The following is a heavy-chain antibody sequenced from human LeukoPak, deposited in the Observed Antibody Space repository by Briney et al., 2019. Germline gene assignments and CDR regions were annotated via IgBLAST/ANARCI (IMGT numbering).Heavy chain of an antibody. CDR1: GFTFSSYA. J-gene: IGHJ4*02. D-gene: IGHD2-15*01. CDR2: ISGSGDGT. V-gene: IGHV3-23*01. Sequence: GGSLRLSCAASGFTFSSYAMSWVRPAPGKGLEWVSAISGSGDGTYYADSVRGRFTISRDNSRNTLYLQMNSLRAEDTAVYYCAKDLIPRYCNGGTCYTGIFDYWGQGTLVTVSS. CDR3: AKDLIPRYCNGGTCYTGIFDY.